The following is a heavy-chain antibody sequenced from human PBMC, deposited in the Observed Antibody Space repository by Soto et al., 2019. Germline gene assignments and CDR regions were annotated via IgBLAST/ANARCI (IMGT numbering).Heavy chain of an antibody. CDR3: AKGGRQWLVTSDFNY. V-gene: IGHV3-30*18. CDR2: VSHDGRNT. D-gene: IGHD6-19*01. Sequence: VQLVESGGGVLKPGRSRRLSSAASGFTFSDYAMHWVREAPGKGLERVAVVSHDGRNTHYADSVKGRFTISRDSSKNTVSLEMTSLRAEDTAVYYCAKGGRQWLVTSDFNYWGQGALVTVSS. J-gene: IGHJ4*02. CDR1: GFTFSDYA.